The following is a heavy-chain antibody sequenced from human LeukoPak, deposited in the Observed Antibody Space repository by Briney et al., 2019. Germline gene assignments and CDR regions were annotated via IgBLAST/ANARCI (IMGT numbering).Heavy chain of an antibody. Sequence: PGGSLRLSCAASGFILRSYSMSWVRQAPGKGLEWVAFSSSSGNYIYYADSVKGRCIISRDNAKSSLDLQLNSLRAEDTALYYCARGQQLDYWGQGILVTVSS. V-gene: IGHV3-21*01. CDR1: GFILRSYS. D-gene: IGHD6-13*01. CDR3: ARGQQLDY. CDR2: SSSSGNYI. J-gene: IGHJ4*02.